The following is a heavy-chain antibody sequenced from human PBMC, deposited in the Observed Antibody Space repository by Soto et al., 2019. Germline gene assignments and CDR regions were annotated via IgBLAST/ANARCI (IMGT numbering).Heavy chain of an antibody. D-gene: IGHD3-16*02. J-gene: IGHJ4*02. Sequence: SETLSLTCTVSGGSVSSGSYYWSWIRQPPGKGLEWIGYIYYSGSTNYNPSLKSRVTISVDTSKNQFSLKLSSVTAADTAVYYCARGSYDYVWGSYRFDYWGQGTLVTVSS. CDR1: GGSVSSGSYY. CDR2: IYYSGST. V-gene: IGHV4-61*01. CDR3: ARGSYDYVWGSYRFDY.